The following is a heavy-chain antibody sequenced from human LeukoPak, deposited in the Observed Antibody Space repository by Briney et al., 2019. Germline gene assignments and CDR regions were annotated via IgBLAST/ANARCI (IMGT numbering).Heavy chain of an antibody. D-gene: IGHD5-12*01. Sequence: ASVKVSCKASGGTFSSYAISWVRQAPGQGLEWMGRIIPIFGTANYAQKFQGRVTITTDESTSTAYMELSSLRSEDTAVYYCARGDGYDWGFDYWGQGTLVTVSS. CDR3: ARGDGYDWGFDY. CDR1: GGTFSSYA. CDR2: IIPIFGTA. V-gene: IGHV1-69*05. J-gene: IGHJ4*02.